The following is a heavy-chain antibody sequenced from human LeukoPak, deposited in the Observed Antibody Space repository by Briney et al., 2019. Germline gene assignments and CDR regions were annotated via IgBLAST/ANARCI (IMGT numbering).Heavy chain of an antibody. CDR1: GFTFDDYA. CDR3: ARVEDYDILTGFDY. D-gene: IGHD3-9*01. Sequence: GGSLRLSCAASGFTFDDYAMHWVRQAPGKGLEWVSGISWNSGSIGYADSVKGRFTISRDNAKNSLHLQMNSLRAEDTAVYYCARVEDYDILTGFDYWGQGTLVTVSS. J-gene: IGHJ4*02. CDR2: ISWNSGSI. V-gene: IGHV3-9*01.